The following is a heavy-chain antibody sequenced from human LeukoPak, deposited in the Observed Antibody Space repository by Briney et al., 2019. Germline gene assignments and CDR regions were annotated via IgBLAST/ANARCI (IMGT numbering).Heavy chain of an antibody. V-gene: IGHV3-20*04. CDR1: GFTFDDYG. D-gene: IGHD3-10*02. CDR3: AELGITMIGGV. Sequence: GGSLRLSCAASGFTFDDYGMSWVRQAPGKGLEWVSRINSNGGSTRYADSVKGRFTISRDSAKNSLYLQMNSLRAEDTAVYYCAELGITMIGGVWGKGTTVTISS. J-gene: IGHJ6*04. CDR2: INSNGGST.